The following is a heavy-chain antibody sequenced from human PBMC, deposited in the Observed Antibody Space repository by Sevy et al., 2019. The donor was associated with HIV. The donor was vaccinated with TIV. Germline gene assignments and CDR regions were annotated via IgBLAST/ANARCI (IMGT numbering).Heavy chain of an antibody. CDR2: IKQGGSET. CDR1: GFTFGDYW. V-gene: IGHV3-7*01. J-gene: IGHJ4*02. D-gene: IGHD3-9*01. Sequence: GGSLRLSCAASGFTFGDYWLTWVRQVPGKGLEWVANIKQGGSETYYADSVKGRFSISRDNAKNSLYLQMNSLRDENTAVYYCTRCQPDNYYHDGAVYYGLLFDHWGQGALVTDSS. CDR3: TRCQPDNYYHDGAVYYGLLFDH.